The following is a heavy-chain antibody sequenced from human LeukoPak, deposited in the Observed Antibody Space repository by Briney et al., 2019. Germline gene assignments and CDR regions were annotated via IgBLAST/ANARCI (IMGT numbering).Heavy chain of an antibody. CDR2: ISPNSGGT. CDR3: ARRGASTWYDMFFFDY. CDR1: GYSFTGYY. J-gene: IGHJ4*02. D-gene: IGHD6-13*01. V-gene: IGHV1-2*02. Sequence: ASVTVSCKASGYSFTGYYMHWVRQAPGQGLEWMGWISPNSGGTNYAQKFQGRVTMTRDTSISTAYMELSRLRSDDTAVYYCARRGASTWYDMFFFDYWGQGTLVTVSS.